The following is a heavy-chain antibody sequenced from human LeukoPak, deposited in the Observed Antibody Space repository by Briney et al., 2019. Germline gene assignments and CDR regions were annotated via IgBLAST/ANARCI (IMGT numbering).Heavy chain of an antibody. J-gene: IGHJ4*02. CDR3: ARTGDFDY. D-gene: IGHD1-1*01. CDR2: INSDGGST. V-gene: IGHV3-74*01. CDR1: GFTFGSYW. Sequence: GGSLRLSCAASGFTFGSYWMHWVRQAPGKGLVWVSRINSDGGSTTYADSVKGRFTISRDNAKNTLYLQMSRLRAEDTAVYYCARTGDFDYWGQGTLVTVSS.